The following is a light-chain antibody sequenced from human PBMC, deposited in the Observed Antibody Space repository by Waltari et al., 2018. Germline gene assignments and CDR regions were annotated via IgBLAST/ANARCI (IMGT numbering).Light chain of an antibody. Sequence: DIQMTQSPSTLSASVGGRVTITCRASQSISSWLAWYQQKPGKAPKPLIYAASRLESGVPSRFSGSGSGTEFTLTISSLQPDDFATYYCQQYNSYSAFGQGTKVEIK. V-gene: IGKV1-5*01. CDR3: QQYNSYSA. CDR2: AAS. CDR1: QSISSW. J-gene: IGKJ1*01.